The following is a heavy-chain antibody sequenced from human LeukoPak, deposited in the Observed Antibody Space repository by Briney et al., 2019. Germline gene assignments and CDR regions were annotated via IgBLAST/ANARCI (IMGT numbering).Heavy chain of an antibody. CDR2: ISSSGSTI. CDR3: ARDYDYVWRSYDHDAFDI. D-gene: IGHD3-16*01. J-gene: IGHJ3*02. CDR1: GFTFSSYE. Sequence: GGSLRLSCAASGFTFSSYEMNWVRQAPGKGLEWVSYISSSGSTIYYADSVKGRFTISRDNAKNSLYLQMNSLRAEDTAVYYCARDYDYVWRSYDHDAFDIWGQGTMVTVSS. V-gene: IGHV3-48*03.